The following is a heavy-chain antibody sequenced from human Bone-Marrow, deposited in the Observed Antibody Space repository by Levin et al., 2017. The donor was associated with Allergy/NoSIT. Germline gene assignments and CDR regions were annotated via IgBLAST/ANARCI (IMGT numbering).Heavy chain of an antibody. CDR2: TWNDGTEK. V-gene: IGHV3-33*01. Sequence: PGGSLRLSCTASGFVFSRYVMHWVRQAPGKKLEWVAVTWNDGTEKYYGDSVKGRFTISRDNSKNTLYLEMNSLRADDTAVYYCARDLLGRRGWLDYWGQGTLVTVSS. CDR1: GFVFSRYV. D-gene: IGHD6-19*01. CDR3: ARDLLGRRGWLDY. J-gene: IGHJ4*02.